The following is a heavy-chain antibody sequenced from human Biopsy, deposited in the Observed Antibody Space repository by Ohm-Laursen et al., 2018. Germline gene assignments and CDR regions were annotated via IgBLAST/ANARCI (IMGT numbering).Heavy chain of an antibody. V-gene: IGHV1-2*06. CDR2: VNPKMGDT. CDR3: SREQHYYAA. CDR1: GDTFTDDQ. Sequence: SVKLSCKTTGDTFTDDQIPWVREAPGQGLEWMGLVNPKMGDTRDAQKFQGRVTMTSDVPVATAYMELTGLTSDDTAAYFCSREQHYYAAWGQGTLVTVSS. D-gene: IGHD1-1*01. J-gene: IGHJ4*02.